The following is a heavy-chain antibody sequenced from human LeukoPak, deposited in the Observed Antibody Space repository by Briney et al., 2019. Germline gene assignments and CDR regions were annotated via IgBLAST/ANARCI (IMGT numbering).Heavy chain of an antibody. V-gene: IGHV6-1*01. CDR2: TYYRSKWYN. CDR1: GDSVSSNSVA. D-gene: IGHD1-7*01. CDR3: VRAHNWNFGY. Sequence: SQTLSLTCVISGDSVSSNSVAWNWIRQSPSRGLKWLGRTYYRSKWYNDYATSVKSRITINPDISKNQFSLQLNSVTPEDTAIYYCVRAHNWNFGYWGQGTLVTVSS. J-gene: IGHJ4*02.